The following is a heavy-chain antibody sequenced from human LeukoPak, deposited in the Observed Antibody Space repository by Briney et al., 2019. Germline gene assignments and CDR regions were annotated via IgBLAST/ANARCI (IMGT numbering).Heavy chain of an antibody. J-gene: IGHJ3*02. D-gene: IGHD1-26*01. Sequence: ASVKVSCKASGYTFTGYYMHWVRQAPGQGLEWMGWINPNSGGTNYAQKFQGRVTMTRDTSISTAYMEPSRLRSDDTAVYYCARDSGSVGATAFDIWGQGTMVTVSS. V-gene: IGHV1-2*02. CDR3: ARDSGSVGATAFDI. CDR2: INPNSGGT. CDR1: GYTFTGYY.